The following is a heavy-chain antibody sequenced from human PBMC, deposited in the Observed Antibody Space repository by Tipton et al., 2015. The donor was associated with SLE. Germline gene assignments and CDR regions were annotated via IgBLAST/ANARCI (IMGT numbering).Heavy chain of an antibody. CDR2: IYYSGST. J-gene: IGHJ4*02. Sequence: TLSLTCTVSGGSISSYYWSWIRQPPGKGLEWIGYIYYSGSTNYNPSLKSRVTISVDTSKNQFSLKLSSVTTADTAVYYCAKEQSSGWYRVVDYWGQGTLVTVSS. V-gene: IGHV4-59*12. CDR3: AKEQSSGWYRVVDY. CDR1: GGSISSYY. D-gene: IGHD6-19*01.